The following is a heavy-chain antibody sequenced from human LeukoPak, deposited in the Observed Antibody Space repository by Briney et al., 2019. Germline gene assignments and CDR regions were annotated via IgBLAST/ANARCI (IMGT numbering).Heavy chain of an antibody. J-gene: IGHJ4*02. CDR1: GYTFTSYG. CDR2: ISAYNGNT. D-gene: IGHD4-17*01. Sequence: ASVKVSCKASGYTFTSYGISWVRQAPGQGLEWMGWISAYNGNTNYAQKLQGRVTMTTDTSTSTAYMELRSLRSDDTAVYYCARDPLYYGDHGPSDYWGQGTLVTVSS. CDR3: ARDPLYYGDHGPSDY. V-gene: IGHV1-18*01.